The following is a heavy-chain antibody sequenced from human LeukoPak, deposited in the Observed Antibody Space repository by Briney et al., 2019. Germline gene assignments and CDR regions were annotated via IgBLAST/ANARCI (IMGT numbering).Heavy chain of an antibody. CDR1: GVPFSSYS. CDR3: ARGDNSGWYSYYFDY. J-gene: IGHJ4*02. V-gene: IGHV3-21*01. D-gene: IGHD6-19*01. CDR2: LNSRSSYM. Sequence: PGGALSLSCAASGVPFSSYSMNRVRQAPGKGLEWVSSLNSRSSYMYSTDSMKGRFTISRDNAKNSLYLQMNSLRAEDTAVYYCARGDNSGWYSYYFDYWGQGTLVTVSS.